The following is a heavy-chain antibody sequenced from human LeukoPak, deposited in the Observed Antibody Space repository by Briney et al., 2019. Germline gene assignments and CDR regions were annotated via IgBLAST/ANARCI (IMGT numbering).Heavy chain of an antibody. Sequence: SETLSLTCTVSGGSISSSSYYWGWIRQPPGEGLEWIGSIYYSGSTYYNPSLKSRVTISVDTSKNQFSLKLSSVTAADTAVYYCARGVVVVAATRPFDPWGQGTLVTVSS. CDR2: IYYSGST. CDR3: ARGVVVVAATRPFDP. V-gene: IGHV4-39*07. CDR1: GGSISSSSYY. J-gene: IGHJ5*02. D-gene: IGHD2-15*01.